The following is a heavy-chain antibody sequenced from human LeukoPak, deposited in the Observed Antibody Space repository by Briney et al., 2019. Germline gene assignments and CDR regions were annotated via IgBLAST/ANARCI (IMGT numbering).Heavy chain of an antibody. V-gene: IGHV1-2*02. J-gene: IGHJ4*02. CDR2: INPNSGGT. D-gene: IGHD1-20*01. Sequence: ASVKVSCKASGYTFTGYYMHWVRQAPGQGLEWMGWINPNSGGTNYAQKFQGRVTITADESTSTAYMELSSLRSEDTAVYYCARDFGHNWAPGYWGQGTLVTVSS. CDR3: ARDFGHNWAPGY. CDR1: GYTFTGYY.